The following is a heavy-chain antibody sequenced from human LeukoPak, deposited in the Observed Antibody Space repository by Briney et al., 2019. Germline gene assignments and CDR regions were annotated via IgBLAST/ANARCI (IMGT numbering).Heavy chain of an antibody. V-gene: IGHV3-23*01. CDR1: GFTFSSYS. CDR2: INISGGST. Sequence: GGSLRLSCAASGFTFSSYSMNWVRQAPGKGLEWVSTINISGGSTFYADSVKGRFTISRDNSKNTLYLQMNSLRAEDTAVYYCAKGESKDYLNYFDYLNYFDHWGQGALVTVSS. D-gene: IGHD2/OR15-2a*01. CDR3: AKGESKDYLNYFDYLNYFDH. J-gene: IGHJ4*02.